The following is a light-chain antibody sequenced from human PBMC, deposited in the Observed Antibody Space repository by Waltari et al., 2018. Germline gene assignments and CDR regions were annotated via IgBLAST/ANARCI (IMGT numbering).Light chain of an antibody. Sequence: EIVLTQSPGTLSLSPGERATLSCRASHSVSSSYLAWYQQKPGQAPRLLIYDASSRATGIPDRFSGGGSGTDFTLTISRLEPEDFAVYYCQQYSSSPPITFGQGTRLEIK. CDR2: DAS. CDR3: QQYSSSPPIT. CDR1: HSVSSSY. J-gene: IGKJ5*01. V-gene: IGKV3-20*01.